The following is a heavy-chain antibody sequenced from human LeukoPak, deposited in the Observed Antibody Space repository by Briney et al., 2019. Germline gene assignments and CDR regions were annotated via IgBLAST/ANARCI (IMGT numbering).Heavy chain of an antibody. CDR1: GFTFGDYA. J-gene: IGHJ3*02. V-gene: IGHV3-49*04. D-gene: IGHD2-2*01. Sequence: GRSLRLSCTTSGFTFGDYAMSWVRQAPGKGLEWVGFIRSKAYGGTTEYAASVKGRFTISRDDSKSIAYLQMNSLKTEDTAVYYCTRDYCSSTSCDAFDIWGQGTMVTISS. CDR2: IRSKAYGGTT. CDR3: TRDYCSSTSCDAFDI.